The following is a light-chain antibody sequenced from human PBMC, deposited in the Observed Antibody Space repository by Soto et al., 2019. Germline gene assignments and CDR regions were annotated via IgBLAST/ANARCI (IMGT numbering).Light chain of an antibody. CDR1: TGPVTSDYY. V-gene: IGLV7-43*01. CDR2: STT. J-gene: IGLJ2*01. CDR3: SSFTATKTVV. Sequence: QAVVTQEPSLTVSPGGTVTLTCASSTGPVTSDYYPNWFQQKPGQAPRALIYSTTKKHSWTPARFSGSLLGGKAALTLSGVQPEDEADYYCSSFTATKTVVFGGGTKLTVL.